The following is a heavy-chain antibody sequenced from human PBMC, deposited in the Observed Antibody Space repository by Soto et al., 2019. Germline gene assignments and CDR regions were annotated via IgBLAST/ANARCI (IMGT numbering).Heavy chain of an antibody. CDR1: GFTFSSYA. J-gene: IGHJ5*02. CDR3: APIVVVVAAGENWFDP. D-gene: IGHD2-15*01. CDR2: ISGSGGST. Sequence: EVQLLESGGGLVQPGGSLRLSCAASGFTFSSYAMSWVRQAPGKGLEWVSAISGSGGSTYYADSVKGRFTISRDNSKTTLYLQMNSLRAEDTAVYYCAPIVVVVAAGENWFDPWGQGTLVTVSS. V-gene: IGHV3-23*01.